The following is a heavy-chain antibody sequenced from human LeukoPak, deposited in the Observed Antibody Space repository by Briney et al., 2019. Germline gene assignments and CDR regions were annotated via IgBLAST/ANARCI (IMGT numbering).Heavy chain of an antibody. CDR3: ARAPYGSGSYYTWFDP. J-gene: IGHJ5*02. D-gene: IGHD3-10*01. CDR1: GFTFSDYY. CDR2: ISSSGSTI. Sequence: GSLRLSCAASGFTFSDYYMSWIRQAPGKGLEWFSYISSSGSTIYYADSVKGRFTISRDNAKNSLYLQMNSLRAEDTAVYYCARAPYGSGSYYTWFDPWGQGTLVTVSS. V-gene: IGHV3-11*01.